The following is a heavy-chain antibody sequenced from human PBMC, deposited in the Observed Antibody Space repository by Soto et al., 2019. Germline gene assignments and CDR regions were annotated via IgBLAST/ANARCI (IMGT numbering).Heavy chain of an antibody. CDR1: GFPFNNAW. Sequence: GGSLRLSCAASGFPFNNAWINWVRQVPGKGLEWVGRVKSKADGGSGDYAAPVKGRFVVSRDDSKDIVYLQMNSLKIEDTGVYYDRGDSVTPLPVIGFDSWGHESQVSVAS. J-gene: IGHJ4*01. CDR3: RGDSVTPLPVIGFDS. CDR2: VKSKADGGSG. V-gene: IGHV3-15*07. D-gene: IGHD3-16*02.